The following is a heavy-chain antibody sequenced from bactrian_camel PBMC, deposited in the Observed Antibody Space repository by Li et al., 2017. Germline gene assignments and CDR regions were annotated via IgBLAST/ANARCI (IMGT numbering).Heavy chain of an antibody. D-gene: IGHD2*01. J-gene: IGHJ6*01. CDR2: IIPHDGSW. CDR1: GYTYSTYC. Sequence: VQLVESGGGSVQSGGSLRLSCAASGYTYSTYCMGWFRQAPGNEREGVAIIPHDGSWLYAEAVKGRFTISQDNAKNTLYLDMNSLKPEDTAMYYCAASTYYYGGYSYPLAPGLFGMWGQGTQVTVS. V-gene: IGHV3S1*01. CDR3: AASTYYYGGYSYPLAPGLFGM.